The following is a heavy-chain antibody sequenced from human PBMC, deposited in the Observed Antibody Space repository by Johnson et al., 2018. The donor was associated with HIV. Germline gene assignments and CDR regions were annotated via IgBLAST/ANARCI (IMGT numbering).Heavy chain of an antibody. J-gene: IGHJ3*02. V-gene: IGHV3-30*14. Sequence: QMLLVEWGGGVVQPGRSLRLSCAASGFTFSSYAMHWVRQAPGKGLEWVAVISYDGSNKYYADSVKGRFTISRDNSKNTLYLQMGSLRAEDMAVYYCASPILFDSSGATDAFDIWGQGTMVTVSS. CDR1: GFTFSSYA. CDR3: ASPILFDSSGATDAFDI. D-gene: IGHD3-22*01. CDR2: ISYDGSNK.